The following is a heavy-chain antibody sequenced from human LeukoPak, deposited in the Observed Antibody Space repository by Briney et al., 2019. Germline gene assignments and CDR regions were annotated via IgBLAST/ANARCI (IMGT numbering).Heavy chain of an antibody. CDR2: INSDGTST. J-gene: IGHJ4*02. D-gene: IGHD6-6*01. CDR3: AREGARRDFDY. V-gene: IGHV3-74*01. CDR1: GFTFSSYS. Sequence: GGSLRLSCAASGFTFSSYSMNWVRQAPGKGLVWVSRINSDGTSTSYADSVKGRFTISRDNAKNTLYLQMNSLRAEDTAVYYCAREGARRDFDYWGQGTLVTVSS.